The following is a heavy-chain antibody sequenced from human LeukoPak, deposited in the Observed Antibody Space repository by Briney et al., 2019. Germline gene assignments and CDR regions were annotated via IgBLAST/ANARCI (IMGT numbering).Heavy chain of an antibody. CDR1: GFTFSSYA. D-gene: IGHD2/OR15-2a*01. J-gene: IGHJ6*02. V-gene: IGHV3-23*01. CDR3: AKYVSARGPPYALAV. CDR2: ISASGGNT. Sequence: GGSLRLSCAASGFTFSSYAMQWVRQAPGKGLEWVSGISASGGNTWYADSVKGRFTISRDNSKNTLYLQMNSLGAEDTAVYYCAKYVSARGPPYALAVWGQGTTVTVSS.